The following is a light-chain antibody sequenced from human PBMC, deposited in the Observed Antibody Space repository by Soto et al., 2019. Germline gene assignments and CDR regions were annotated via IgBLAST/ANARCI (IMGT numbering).Light chain of an antibody. J-gene: IGKJ3*01. V-gene: IGKV1-27*01. CDR1: PGISNA. CDR2: AAS. Sequence: DNQMTQSPSSLSASVGDRITITCRASPGISNALAWYQQKAGNVPKLLIYAASTLQSGVPSRFRGNGSGTDCTLTISSLQPEDVATYYCQKYNSAPLTFDPGTKMDIK. CDR3: QKYNSAPLT.